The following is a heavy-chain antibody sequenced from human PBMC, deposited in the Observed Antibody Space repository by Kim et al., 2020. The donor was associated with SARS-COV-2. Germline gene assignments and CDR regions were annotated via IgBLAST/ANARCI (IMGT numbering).Heavy chain of an antibody. V-gene: IGHV3-30*02. J-gene: IGHJ3*02. D-gene: IGHD5-18*01. CDR3: AKTWDTAMVSSFGI. Sequence: ADAVRGQFTISRDNSKITLYLQMNSLRAEDTAVYYCAKTWDTAMVSSFGIWGQGTMVTVSS.